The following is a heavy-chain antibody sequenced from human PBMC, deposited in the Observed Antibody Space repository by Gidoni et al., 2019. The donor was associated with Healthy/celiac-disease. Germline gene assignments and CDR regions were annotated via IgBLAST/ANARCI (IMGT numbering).Heavy chain of an antibody. CDR3: ARGAFWSGYYSVRYYYYGMDV. CDR2: SNHSGST. Sequence: QVQLQQWGAGLLKPSETLSLTCAVYGGSFSGYYWSWIRQPPGKGLEWIGESNHSGSTNYNPSLKSRVTISVDTSKNQFSLKLSSVTAADTAVYYCARGAFWSGYYSVRYYYYGMDVWGQGTTVTVS. J-gene: IGHJ6*02. CDR1: GGSFSGYY. D-gene: IGHD3-3*01. V-gene: IGHV4-34*01.